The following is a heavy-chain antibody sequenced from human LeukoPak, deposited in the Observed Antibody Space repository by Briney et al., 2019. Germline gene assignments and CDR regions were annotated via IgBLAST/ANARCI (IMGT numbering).Heavy chain of an antibody. D-gene: IGHD2-15*01. J-gene: IGHJ4*02. Sequence: SETLPLTCTVSGGSISNKYWSWIRQPPGKGLEWIGYIYYSGSTNYNPSLKSRVTILVDTSKNQFSLKLSSVTAADTAVYYCATLGYCSGGSCYSDIFDYWGQGTLVTVSS. CDR1: GGSISNKY. V-gene: IGHV4-59*08. CDR2: IYYSGST. CDR3: ATLGYCSGGSCYSDIFDY.